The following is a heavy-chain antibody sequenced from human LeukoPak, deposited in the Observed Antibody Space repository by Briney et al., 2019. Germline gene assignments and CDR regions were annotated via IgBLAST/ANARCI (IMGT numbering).Heavy chain of an antibody. D-gene: IGHD3-22*01. J-gene: IGHJ4*02. CDR2: ISYDGSNK. CDR1: GFTFSSYA. CDR3: AKDLQYYDSSGYPHY. V-gene: IGHV3-30*04. Sequence: PGGSLRLSRAASGFTFSSYAMHWVRQAPGKGLEWVAVISYDGSNKYYADSVKGRFTISRDNSKNTLYLQMNSLRAEDTAVYYCAKDLQYYDSSGYPHYWGQGTLVTVSS.